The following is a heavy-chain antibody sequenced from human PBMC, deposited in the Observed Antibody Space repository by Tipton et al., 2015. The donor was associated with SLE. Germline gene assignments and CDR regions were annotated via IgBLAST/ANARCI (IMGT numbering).Heavy chain of an antibody. Sequence: LRLSCAVYGGSFSGYFWSWIRQPPGKGLEWIGEINHSGNTNYNPSLKSRVTISVDTSKNQFPLKLSSVTAADTAVYYCAKEGGEPVDSYYYYMDVWGKGTTVTVSS. CDR2: INHSGNT. CDR1: GGSFSGYF. J-gene: IGHJ6*03. CDR3: AKEGGEPVDSYYYYMDV. V-gene: IGHV4-34*01. D-gene: IGHD3-16*01.